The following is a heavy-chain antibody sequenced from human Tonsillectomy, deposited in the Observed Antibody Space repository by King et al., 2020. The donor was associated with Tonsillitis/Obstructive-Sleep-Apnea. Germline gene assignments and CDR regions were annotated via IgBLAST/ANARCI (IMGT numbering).Heavy chain of an antibody. V-gene: IGHV3-7*03. CDR1: GFTFSSYW. J-gene: IGHJ4*02. CDR3: ARTLGTTAMAFYFDY. Sequence: EVQLVESGGGLVQPGGSLRLSCAASGFTFSSYWMSWVRQAPGKGLEWVANIKQDGSEKYYVDSVKGRFTISGDNAKNSLYLQMNSLRAEDTAVYYCARTLGTTAMAFYFDYWGQGTLVTVSS. D-gene: IGHD5-18*01. CDR2: IKQDGSEK.